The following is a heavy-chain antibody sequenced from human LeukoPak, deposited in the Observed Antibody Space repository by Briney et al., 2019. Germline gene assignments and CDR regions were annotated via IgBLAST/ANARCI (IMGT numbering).Heavy chain of an antibody. D-gene: IGHD3-3*01. CDR1: GFTFSSYW. J-gene: IGHJ6*03. CDR2: TREDGSEK. V-gene: IGHV3-7*01. Sequence: GGSLRLSCAASGFTFSSYWMSWVRQAPGKGLEWVANTREDGSEKYYVDSVKGRFTISRDNSKNTLYLQMNSLRAEDTAVYYCAKGYYDSAMDVWGKGTTVTVSS. CDR3: AKGYYDSAMDV.